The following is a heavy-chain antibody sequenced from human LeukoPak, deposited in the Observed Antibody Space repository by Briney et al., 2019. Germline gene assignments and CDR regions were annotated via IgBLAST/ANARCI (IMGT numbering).Heavy chain of an antibody. Sequence: PGGSLRLSCAASGFTFSIYDMTWVRQAPGKGLEWVSVISGSGDSTYYADSVKGRFTISRGNSKNTLYLQMNSLRADDTAVYYCAKGNWNDDWGQGTLVTVSS. CDR1: GFTFSIYD. CDR3: AKGNWNDD. J-gene: IGHJ5*02. V-gene: IGHV3-23*01. CDR2: ISGSGDST.